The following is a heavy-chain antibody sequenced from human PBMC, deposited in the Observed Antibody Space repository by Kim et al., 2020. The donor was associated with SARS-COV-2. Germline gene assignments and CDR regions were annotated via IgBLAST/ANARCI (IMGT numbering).Heavy chain of an antibody. Sequence: IYADSVRARFTIARDNAKTTLYLQMNSLRAEDTAVYYCARDRWGAIDYWGQGTLVTVSS. CDR3: ARDRWGAIDY. J-gene: IGHJ4*02. V-gene: IGHV3-74*01. D-gene: IGHD3-16*01.